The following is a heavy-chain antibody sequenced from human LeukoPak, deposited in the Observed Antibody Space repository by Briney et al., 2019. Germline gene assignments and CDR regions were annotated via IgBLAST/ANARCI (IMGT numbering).Heavy chain of an antibody. J-gene: IGHJ6*04. D-gene: IGHD2-2*01. Sequence: SQTLSLTCAVSGGSISSGGYSWSWIRQPPGEGLEWIGYIYHSGSTYYNPSLKSRVTISVDRSKNQFSLKLSSVTAADTAVYYCARVSFYCSSTSCSGAYGMDVWGKGTTVTVSS. V-gene: IGHV4-30-2*01. CDR2: IYHSGST. CDR1: GGSISSGGYS. CDR3: ARVSFYCSSTSCSGAYGMDV.